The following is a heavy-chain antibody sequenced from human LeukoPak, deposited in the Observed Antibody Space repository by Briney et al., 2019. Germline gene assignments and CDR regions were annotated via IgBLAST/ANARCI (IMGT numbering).Heavy chain of an antibody. Sequence: PETLSLTCTVSGYSISSGYYWGWIRQPPGKGLEWIGSIYHSGSTYYNPSLKSRVTISVDTSKNQFSLKLSSVTAADTAVYYCARPYSSSWSFNYWGQGTLVTVSS. CDR1: GYSISSGYY. J-gene: IGHJ4*02. CDR3: ARPYSSSWSFNY. D-gene: IGHD6-13*01. V-gene: IGHV4-38-2*02. CDR2: IYHSGST.